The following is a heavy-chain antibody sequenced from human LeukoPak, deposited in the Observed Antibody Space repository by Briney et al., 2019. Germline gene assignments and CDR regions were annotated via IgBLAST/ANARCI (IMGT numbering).Heavy chain of an antibody. CDR2: IIPIFGTA. J-gene: IGHJ4*02. V-gene: IGHV1-69*13. D-gene: IGHD6-13*01. CDR1: GGTFSSYA. CDR3: ARGSRKYSSSWYPDY. Sequence: ASVKVSCKASGGTFSSYAISWVRQAPGQGLEWMGGIIPIFGTANYAQKSQGRVTITADESTSTAYMELSSLRSEDTAVYYCARGSRKYSSSWYPDYWGQGTLVTVSS.